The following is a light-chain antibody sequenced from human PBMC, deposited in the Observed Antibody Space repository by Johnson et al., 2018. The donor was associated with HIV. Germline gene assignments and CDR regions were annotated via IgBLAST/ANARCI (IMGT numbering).Light chain of an antibody. Sequence: QSALTQPPSVSAAPGQKVTISCSGSSSNIGRNYVSWYQQLPGTAPKLLIFDNNKRPSGIPDRFSASKSGTSATLGITGLQTGDEADYYCGTWDSSLSACVFGTGTKVTVL. CDR3: GTWDSSLSACV. CDR1: SSNIGRNY. V-gene: IGLV1-51*01. J-gene: IGLJ1*01. CDR2: DNN.